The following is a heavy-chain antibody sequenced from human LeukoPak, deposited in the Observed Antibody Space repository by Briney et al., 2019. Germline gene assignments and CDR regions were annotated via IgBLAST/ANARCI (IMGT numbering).Heavy chain of an antibody. CDR1: GFNRDDYD. J-gene: IGHJ5*02. CDR3: ARDPFCSSSTGCYFEDWFDP. V-gene: IGHV3-20*04. CDR2: ITWNGDKT. Sequence: GGSLRLSCTASGFNRDDYDMCWVRQVPGKGLEWVSGITWNGDKTGYADSVRGRFAISRDNTKKSLYLQMSSLRAEDTALYYCARDPFCSSSTGCYFEDWFDPGGRGPLVTVSS. D-gene: IGHD2-2*01.